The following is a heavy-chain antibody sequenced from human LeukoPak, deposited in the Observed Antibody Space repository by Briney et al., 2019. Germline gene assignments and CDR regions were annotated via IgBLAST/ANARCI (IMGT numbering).Heavy chain of an antibody. D-gene: IGHD4-23*01. CDR3: ARFTVVTDDFDY. J-gene: IGHJ4*02. Sequence: GGSLRLSCAASGFTLSDYAMSWVRQAPGKGLDWVSGISGSGASTYYADSVKGRFTISRDNAKNSLYLQMNSLRAEDTAVYYCARFTVVTDDFDYWGQGTLVTVSS. CDR1: GFTLSDYA. CDR2: ISGSGAST. V-gene: IGHV3-23*01.